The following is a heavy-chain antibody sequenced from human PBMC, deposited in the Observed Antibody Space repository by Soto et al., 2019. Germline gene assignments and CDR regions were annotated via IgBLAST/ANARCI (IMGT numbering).Heavy chain of an antibody. V-gene: IGHV3-23*01. CDR3: AKDPIQLWLPFDY. D-gene: IGHD5-18*01. CDR1: VFTFSSHA. CDR2: ISGIGGST. J-gene: IGHJ4*02. Sequence: GSLRLSCAASVFTFSSHAMSWVREGPGKGLEWVSAISGIGGSTYYADSVKGRFTISRDNSKNTLYLQMNSLRAEHTAVYYCAKDPIQLWLPFDYWGQGTLVTVSS.